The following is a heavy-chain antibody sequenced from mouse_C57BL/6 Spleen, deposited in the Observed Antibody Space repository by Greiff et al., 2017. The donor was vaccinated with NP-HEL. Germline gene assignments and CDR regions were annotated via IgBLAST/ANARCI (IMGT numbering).Heavy chain of an antibody. CDR2: INYDGSST. CDR1: GFTFSDYY. J-gene: IGHJ1*03. CDR3: ARYDGYSWYFDV. D-gene: IGHD2-3*01. V-gene: IGHV5-16*01. Sequence: VQLKESEGGLVQPGSSLKLSCTASGFTFSDYYMAWVRQVPEKGLEWVANINYDGSSTYYLDSLKSRFIISSANAKNILYLQMSSLKAEDTATYYCARYDGYSWYFDVWGTGTTVTVSS.